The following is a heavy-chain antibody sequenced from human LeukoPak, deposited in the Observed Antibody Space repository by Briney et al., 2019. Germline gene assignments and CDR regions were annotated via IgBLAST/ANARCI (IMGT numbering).Heavy chain of an antibody. V-gene: IGHV3-23*01. CDR2: ITSIAAST. Sequence: GGSLRLSCAASGYTFGDYAMSWVRQAPGKGLEWVSSITSIAASTFYADSVKGRFTISKDNSKNTLSLQMNSLRAEDTAVYYCAKAGGSKTYGDYYFDYWGQGTLVTVSS. CDR1: GYTFGDYA. D-gene: IGHD4-17*01. CDR3: AKAGGSKTYGDYYFDY. J-gene: IGHJ4*02.